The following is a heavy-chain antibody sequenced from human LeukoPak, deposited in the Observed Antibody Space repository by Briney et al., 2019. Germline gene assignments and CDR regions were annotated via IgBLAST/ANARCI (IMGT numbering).Heavy chain of an antibody. CDR2: INPNSGGT. D-gene: IGHD6-6*01. V-gene: IGHV1-2*02. Sequence: ASVKVSCKTSGYTFTDYYMNWVRQAPGQGLEWMGWINPNSGGTNYAQKFQGRVSMTRDTSISTAYMELSRLTSDDTAVYYCARDASGFDPWGQGTLVTVSS. CDR3: ARDASGFDP. CDR1: GYTFTDYY. J-gene: IGHJ5*02.